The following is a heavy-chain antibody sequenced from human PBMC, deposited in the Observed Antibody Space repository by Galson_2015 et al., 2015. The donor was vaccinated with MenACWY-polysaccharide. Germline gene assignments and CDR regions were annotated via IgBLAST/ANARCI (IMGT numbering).Heavy chain of an antibody. D-gene: IGHD3-22*01. CDR2: INSDGRST. J-gene: IGHJ3*02. V-gene: IGHV3-74*01. CDR1: EFTFSSYW. Sequence: SLRLSCAASEFTFSSYWMHWVRQAPGKGLVWVSRINSDGRSTTHADSVKGRFTISRDNAKNTLFLQMNSLRAEDTAIYYCARSKFSSGYFVRAFDIWGHGTMVTVSS. CDR3: ARSKFSSGYFVRAFDI.